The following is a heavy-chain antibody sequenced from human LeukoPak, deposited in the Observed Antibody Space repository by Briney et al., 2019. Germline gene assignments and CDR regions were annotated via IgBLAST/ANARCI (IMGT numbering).Heavy chain of an antibody. D-gene: IGHD5-24*01. J-gene: IGHJ3*02. CDR2: IKQDASQE. CDR3: AKDLQEIGGSAFDI. V-gene: IGHV3-7*03. CDR1: GFTFSSYW. Sequence: EGSLRLSCAASGFTFSSYWMSWVRQAPGKGPEWVAHIKQDASQEDHVDSVKGRFTISRDNAENSLYLQMNSLRAEDTALYYCAKDLQEIGGSAFDIWGQGTMVTVSS.